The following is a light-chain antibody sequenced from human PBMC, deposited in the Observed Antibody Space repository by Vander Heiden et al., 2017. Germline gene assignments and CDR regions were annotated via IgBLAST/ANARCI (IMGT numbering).Light chain of an antibody. V-gene: IGKV3-11*01. CDR3: QQRSNWPPFT. CDR1: QSVSSY. Sequence: EIVLTQSPATLSLSPGERATLSCRASQSVSSYLAWYQQKPGLAPRLLIYDASNRATGIPARFSGSGSGTDFTLTISSLEPEDSAVYYCQQRSNWPPFTFGGGTKVEIK. J-gene: IGKJ4*01. CDR2: DAS.